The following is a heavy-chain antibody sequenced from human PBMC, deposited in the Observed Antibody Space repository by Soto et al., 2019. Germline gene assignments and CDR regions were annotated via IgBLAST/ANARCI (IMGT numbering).Heavy chain of an antibody. Sequence: GESLKISCKGSGYSFTSYWIGWVRQMPGKGLEWMGIIYPGDSDTRYSPSFQGQVTISADKSISTAYLQWSSLKASDTAMYYCARRLGGIRFLEWLPDAFDIWGQGTMVTVSS. CDR1: GYSFTSYW. V-gene: IGHV5-51*01. J-gene: IGHJ3*02. CDR2: IYPGDSDT. D-gene: IGHD3-3*01. CDR3: ARRLGGIRFLEWLPDAFDI.